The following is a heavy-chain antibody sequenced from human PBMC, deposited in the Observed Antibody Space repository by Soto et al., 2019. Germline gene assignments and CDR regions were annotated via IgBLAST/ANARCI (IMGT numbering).Heavy chain of an antibody. Sequence: QLLQSGGGLVQPGGSLTLSCAASGFTFGTTDMSWVRQAPGEGLEWVSTIDGSGGITYYADSVKGRFTISRDNSRNPVYRQMNSLRGDDTALYYCVKNSGWFNTWGQGALVTGSS. CDR1: GFTFGTTD. J-gene: IGHJ5*02. V-gene: IGHV3-23*01. D-gene: IGHD3-10*01. CDR3: VKNSGWFNT. CDR2: IDGSGGIT.